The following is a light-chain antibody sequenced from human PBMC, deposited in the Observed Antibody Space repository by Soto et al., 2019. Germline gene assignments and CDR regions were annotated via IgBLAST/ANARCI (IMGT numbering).Light chain of an antibody. CDR3: QQYGSSPT. Sequence: EIVLTQSPGTLSLSPGERATISCRSSQSVSSSYLAWYQQKPGQAPRLLIYDASSRATGIPDRFSGSGSGTDFNLTISRLEPEDFAVYYCQQYGSSPTFGQGTKVEI. CDR1: QSVSSSY. V-gene: IGKV3-20*01. CDR2: DAS. J-gene: IGKJ1*01.